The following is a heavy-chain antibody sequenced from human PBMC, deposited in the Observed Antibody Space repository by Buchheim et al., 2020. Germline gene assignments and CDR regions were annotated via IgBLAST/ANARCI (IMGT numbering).Heavy chain of an antibody. Sequence: QVQLVESGGGVVQPGRSLRLSCAASGFTFSSYAMHWVRQAPGKGLEWVAVISYDGSNKYYADSVKGRFTISRDNSKNTLYLQMNSLRAEDTAVYYCAKAPGYSSSSSYYGMDVWGQGTT. D-gene: IGHD6-6*01. CDR1: GFTFSSYA. CDR2: ISYDGSNK. CDR3: AKAPGYSSSSSYYGMDV. V-gene: IGHV3-30*04. J-gene: IGHJ6*02.